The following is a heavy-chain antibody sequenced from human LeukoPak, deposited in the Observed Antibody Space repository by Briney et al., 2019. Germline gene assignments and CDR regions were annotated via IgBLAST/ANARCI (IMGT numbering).Heavy chain of an antibody. J-gene: IGHJ4*02. Sequence: GGSLRLSCAASGFTFSSYGMHWVRQAPGKGLEWVAVIWYDGSNKYYADSVKGRFTISRDNSKNTLYLQMNSLRAEDTAVYYCARDGNGDYSHYFDYWGQGTLVTVSS. CDR2: IWYDGSNK. D-gene: IGHD4-17*01. CDR3: ARDGNGDYSHYFDY. CDR1: GFTFSSYG. V-gene: IGHV3-33*01.